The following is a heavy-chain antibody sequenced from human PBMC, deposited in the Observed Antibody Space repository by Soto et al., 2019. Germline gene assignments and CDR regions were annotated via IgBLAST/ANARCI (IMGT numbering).Heavy chain of an antibody. CDR2: ISPYKGNT. D-gene: IGHD1-1*01. CDR1: GYTFSSIG. CDR3: ARVAGHKNARFDT. J-gene: IGHJ4*02. V-gene: IGHV1-18*01. Sequence: ASVKVSCKASGYTFSSIGISWVRQAPGQGLEWMGWISPYKGNTHYAQGLQGRVTMTTDTSTSTAYMELRSLRSYDTAVYYCARVAGHKNARFDTWGQGALVTVSS.